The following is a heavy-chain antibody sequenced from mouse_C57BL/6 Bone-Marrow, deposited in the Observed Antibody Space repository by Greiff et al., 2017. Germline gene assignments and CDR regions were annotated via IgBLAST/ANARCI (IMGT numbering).Heavy chain of an antibody. J-gene: IGHJ4*01. D-gene: IGHD2-4*01. CDR1: GYSFTSGYY. CDR3: ARGYDYDYYAMDY. V-gene: IGHV3-6*01. CDR2: ISYDGSN. Sequence: VQLKESGPGLVKPSQSLSLSCSVTGYSFTSGYYWYWIRQFPGNKLELMGYISYDGSNNYNPSLKNRISITRDTSKNQFFLELNSVTTEDTATYYCARGYDYDYYAMDYWGQGTSVTVSS.